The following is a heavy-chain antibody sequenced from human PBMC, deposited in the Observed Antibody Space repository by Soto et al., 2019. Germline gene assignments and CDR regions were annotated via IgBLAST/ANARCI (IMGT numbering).Heavy chain of an antibody. CDR3: ARGRYYYDSSGYYYYYYGMDV. CDR2: TYYRSQWYS. V-gene: IGHV6-1*01. CDR1: GDSVSSNSAA. Sequence: SQTLSLTCAISGDSVSSNSAAWNWIRQSPSRGLEWLGRTYYRSQWYSDYGASVRGRIIINPDPSKNQFSLQLNSVTPEDTAVYYCARGRYYYDSSGYYYYYYGMDVWGQGTTVTVSS. J-gene: IGHJ6*02. D-gene: IGHD3-22*01.